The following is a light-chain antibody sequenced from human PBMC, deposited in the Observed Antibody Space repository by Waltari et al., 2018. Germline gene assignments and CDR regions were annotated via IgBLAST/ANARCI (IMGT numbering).Light chain of an antibody. J-gene: IGKJ4*01. CDR3: QQYNNWPPNT. Sequence: EIVMTQSPATLSVSPGERGTLPCRASQSVGSNLAWSQQKPGQAPRLLIYGASTRATGIPARFSGSGSGTEFTLTISSLQSEDFAVYYCQQYNNWPPNTFGGGTKVEIK. CDR1: QSVGSN. CDR2: GAS. V-gene: IGKV3-15*01.